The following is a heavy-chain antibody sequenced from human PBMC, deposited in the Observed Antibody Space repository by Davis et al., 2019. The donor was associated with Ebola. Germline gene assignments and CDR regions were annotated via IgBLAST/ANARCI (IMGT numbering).Heavy chain of an antibody. D-gene: IGHD2-15*01. CDR3: ARRGYCSGGSCYPVDYYGMDV. CDR1: GNSFSSHW. CDR2: IFTGDSDT. Sequence: GESLKISCQDSGNSFSSHWIGWVRQMPGKGLEWMGIIFTGDSDTRYSPSFQGQVTISADKSISTAYLQWSSLKASDTAMYYCARRGYCSGGSCYPVDYYGMDVWGQGTTVTVSS. J-gene: IGHJ6*02. V-gene: IGHV5-51*01.